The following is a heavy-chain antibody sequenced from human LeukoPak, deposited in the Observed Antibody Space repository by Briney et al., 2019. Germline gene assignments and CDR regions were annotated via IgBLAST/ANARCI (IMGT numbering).Heavy chain of an antibody. J-gene: IGHJ4*02. Sequence: SVKVSCKASGGTFSSYAISWVRQAPGQGLEWMGRIIPIFGTANYAQKFQGRVTITTDESTSTAYMELSSLRSEDTAVYYCATIGKAYIYYFDYWGQGTLVTVS. V-gene: IGHV1-69*05. CDR3: ATIGKAYIYYFDY. D-gene: IGHD1-1*01. CDR2: IIPIFGTA. CDR1: GGTFSSYA.